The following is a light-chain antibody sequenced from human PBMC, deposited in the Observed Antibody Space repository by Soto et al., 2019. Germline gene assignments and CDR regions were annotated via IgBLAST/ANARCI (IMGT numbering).Light chain of an antibody. CDR1: QSISSY. CDR2: AAS. V-gene: IGKV1-39*01. CDR3: KQSYSTLFT. Sequence: DIQMTQSPSSLSASVGDRVTITCRAGQSISSYLNWYQQKPGKAPKLLIYAASSLQSGVPSRFSGSGSGTEFTLTISSLQPEDFATYYCKQSYSTLFTFGPGTKVDIK. J-gene: IGKJ3*01.